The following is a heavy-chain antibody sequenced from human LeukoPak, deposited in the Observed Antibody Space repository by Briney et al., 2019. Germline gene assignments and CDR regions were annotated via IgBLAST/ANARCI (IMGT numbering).Heavy chain of an antibody. J-gene: IGHJ6*03. CDR2: ISSSSSYI. CDR3: ARRAETMIVGPFYESKDGYYYYMDV. D-gene: IGHD3-22*01. V-gene: IGHV3-21*01. CDR1: GFTFSSYS. Sequence: GGSLRLSCAASGFTFSSYSMNWVRQAPGKGLEWVSSISSSSSYIYYADSVKGRFTISRGNAKNSLYLQMNSLRAEDTAVYYCARRAETMIVGPFYESKDGYYYYMDVWGKGTTVTISS.